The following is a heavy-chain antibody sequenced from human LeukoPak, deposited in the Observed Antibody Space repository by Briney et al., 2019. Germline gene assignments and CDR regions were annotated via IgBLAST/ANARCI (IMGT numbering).Heavy chain of an antibody. CDR2: INPNSGGT. Sequence: ASVKVCCKASGYTFTAYYIHWVRQAPGQGLEWMGWINPNSGGTNFAQKFQGRVTMTGDTSISTAYMEMSRVTSDDTAVYYCVPGFLGTAMVTTLRDYWGQGTLVTVST. V-gene: IGHV1-2*02. D-gene: IGHD5-18*01. CDR1: GYTFTAYY. J-gene: IGHJ4*02. CDR3: VPGFLGTAMVTTLRDY.